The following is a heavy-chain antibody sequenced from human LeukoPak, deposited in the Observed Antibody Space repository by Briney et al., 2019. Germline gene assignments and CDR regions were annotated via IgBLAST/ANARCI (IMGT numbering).Heavy chain of an antibody. J-gene: IGHJ4*02. CDR3: ARSRYSYYYFDY. D-gene: IGHD5-18*01. V-gene: IGHV4-34*01. Sequence: PSETLSLTCAVYGESFSGYYWSWIRQPPGKGLEWIGEINHSGSTNYNPSLKSRVTISVDTSKNQFSLKLSSVTAADTAVYYCARSRYSYYYFDYWGQGTLVTVSS. CDR1: GESFSGYY. CDR2: INHSGST.